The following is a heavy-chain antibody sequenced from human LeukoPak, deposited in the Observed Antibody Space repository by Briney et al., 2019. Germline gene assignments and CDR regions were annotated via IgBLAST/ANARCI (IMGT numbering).Heavy chain of an antibody. J-gene: IGHJ4*02. Sequence: PGGSLRLSCTASGFTFGDYAMSWVRQAPGKGLEWVGFTRSKAYGGTTEYAASVKGRFTISRDDSKSIAYLQMNSLKTEDTAVYYCTNEYGDFDYWGQGTLVTVSS. CDR2: TRSKAYGGTT. D-gene: IGHD4-17*01. V-gene: IGHV3-49*04. CDR1: GFTFGDYA. CDR3: TNEYGDFDY.